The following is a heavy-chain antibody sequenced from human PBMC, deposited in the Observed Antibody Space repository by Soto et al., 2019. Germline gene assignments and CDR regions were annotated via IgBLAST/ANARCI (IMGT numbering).Heavy chain of an antibody. V-gene: IGHV1-69*01. CDR2: IIPIFGTA. Sequence: QVQLVQSGAEVQKPGSSVKVSCKASGGTFSSYAISWVRQAPGQGLEWMGGIIPIFGTANYAQKFQGRVTITADESTSTAYMELSSLRSEDTAVYYCARAFGYCSSTSCYAEDYYYYGMDVWGQGTTVTVSS. CDR3: ARAFGYCSSTSCYAEDYYYYGMDV. J-gene: IGHJ6*02. D-gene: IGHD2-2*01. CDR1: GGTFSSYA.